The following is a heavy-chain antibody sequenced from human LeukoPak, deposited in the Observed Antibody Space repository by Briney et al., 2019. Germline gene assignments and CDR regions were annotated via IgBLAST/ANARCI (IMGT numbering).Heavy chain of an antibody. J-gene: IGHJ4*02. CDR3: ARPRAPYVWGSSDY. D-gene: IGHD3-16*01. V-gene: IGHV1-69*13. Sequence: GASVKVSCKASGGTFSSYAISWVRQAPGQGLEWMGGIIPIFGTANYAQKFQGRVTITADESTSTAYMELSSLRSEDTAVYYCARPRAPYVWGSSDYWGQGTLVTVSS. CDR2: IIPIFGTA. CDR1: GGTFSSYA.